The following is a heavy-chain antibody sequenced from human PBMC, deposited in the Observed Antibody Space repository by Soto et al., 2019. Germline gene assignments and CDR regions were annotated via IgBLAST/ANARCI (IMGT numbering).Heavy chain of an antibody. V-gene: IGHV4-4*02. Sequence: SSETLSLTCAVSGGSISSSNWWSWVRQPPGKGLEWIGEIYHSGSTNYNPSLKSRVTISVDKSKNQFSLKLSSVTAADTAVYYCARVKAARLRDYYYYGMDVWGQGTTVTVSS. D-gene: IGHD6-6*01. CDR2: IYHSGST. J-gene: IGHJ6*02. CDR1: GGSISSSNW. CDR3: ARVKAARLRDYYYYGMDV.